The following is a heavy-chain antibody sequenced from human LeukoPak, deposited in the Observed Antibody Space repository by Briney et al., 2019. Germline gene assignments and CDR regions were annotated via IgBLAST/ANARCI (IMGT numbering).Heavy chain of an antibody. CDR1: GYTLTELS. CDR3: ATDTFYDILTAYSRRGAFDI. V-gene: IGHV1-24*01. Sequence: ASVKVSCKVSGYTLTELSMHWVRQAPGKGLEWMGGFDPEDGETIYAQKFKGRVTMTEDTATDTAYMELSSLRSEDTAVYYCATDTFYDILTAYSRRGAFDIWGQGT. J-gene: IGHJ3*02. D-gene: IGHD3-9*01. CDR2: FDPEDGET.